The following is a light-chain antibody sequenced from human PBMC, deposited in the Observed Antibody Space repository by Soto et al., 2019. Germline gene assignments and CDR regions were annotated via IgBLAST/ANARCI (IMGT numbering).Light chain of an antibody. CDR1: SSDVGGYNY. J-gene: IGLJ1*01. V-gene: IGLV2-8*01. CDR2: DVS. Sequence: SGGIICTRTSSDVGGYNYVSWYQQHPGKAPKLMIYDVSKRPSGVPDRFSGSKSGNTASLTVSGLQAEDEAEYYCSSYAGTHIVFGTGTKVTVL. CDR3: SSYAGTHIV.